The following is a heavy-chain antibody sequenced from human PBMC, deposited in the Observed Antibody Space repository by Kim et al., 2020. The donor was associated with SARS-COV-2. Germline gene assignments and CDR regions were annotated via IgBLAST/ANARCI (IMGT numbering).Heavy chain of an antibody. CDR3: ARDAQLAYQYSGYDFTAAGHWFDP. D-gene: IGHD5-12*01. J-gene: IGHJ5*02. CDR2: IYYSGST. V-gene: IGHV4-31*03. CDR1: GGSISSGGYY. Sequence: SETLSLTCTVSGGSISSGGYYWSWIRQHPGKGLEWIGYIYYSGSTYYNPSLKSRVTISVDTSKNQFSLKLSSVTAADTAVYYCARDAQLAYQYSGYDFTAAGHWFDPWGQGTLVTVSS.